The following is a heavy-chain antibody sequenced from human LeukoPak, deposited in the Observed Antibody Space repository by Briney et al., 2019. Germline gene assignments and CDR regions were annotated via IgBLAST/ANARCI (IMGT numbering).Heavy chain of an antibody. D-gene: IGHD5-24*01. V-gene: IGHV3-7*04. Sequence: GGSLRLSCAASGFTFSSYAMSWVRQAPGKGLEWVANIKQDGSEKYYVDSVKGRFTISRDNAKNSLYLQMNSLRAEDTAVYYCARVEMDNYYYGMDVWGQGTTVTASS. CDR1: GFTFSSYA. CDR3: ARVEMDNYYYGMDV. CDR2: IKQDGSEK. J-gene: IGHJ6*02.